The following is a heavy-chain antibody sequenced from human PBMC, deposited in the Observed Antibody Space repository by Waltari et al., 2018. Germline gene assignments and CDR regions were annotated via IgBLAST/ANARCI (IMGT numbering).Heavy chain of an antibody. CDR2: IYYSGST. CDR3: ARGVPYYYDSSGYFVAFDI. D-gene: IGHD3-22*01. Sequence: QLQLQESGPGLVKPSETLSLTCTVSGGSISSSSYYWGWIRQPPGKGLEWIGSIYYSGSTYYNPSRKSRVTISVDTSKNQFSLKLSSVTAADTAVYYCARGVPYYYDSSGYFVAFDIWGQGTMVTVSS. CDR1: GGSISSSSYY. V-gene: IGHV4-39*07. J-gene: IGHJ3*02.